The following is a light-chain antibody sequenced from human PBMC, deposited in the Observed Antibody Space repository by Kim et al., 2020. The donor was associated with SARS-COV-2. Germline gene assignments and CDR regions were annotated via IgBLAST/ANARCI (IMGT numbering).Light chain of an antibody. J-gene: IGLJ2*01. CDR1: PSDVVVYTY. CDR3: SSYTSSSTPVL. CDR2: DVR. Sequence: QSLTISCTGTPSDVVVYTYVSWYQHHPGKAPKLMIYDVRKRPSGVSDRFSGSKSGNTASLTISGLQGEDEADYYCSSYTSSSTPVLFGGGTQLTVL. V-gene: IGLV2-14*03.